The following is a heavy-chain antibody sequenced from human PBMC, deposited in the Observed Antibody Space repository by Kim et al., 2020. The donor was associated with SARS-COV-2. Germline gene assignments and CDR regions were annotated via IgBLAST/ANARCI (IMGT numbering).Heavy chain of an antibody. D-gene: IGHD3-22*01. CDR2: IYYSGST. J-gene: IGHJ4*02. V-gene: IGHV4-31*03. Sequence: SETLSLTCTVSGGSISSGGYYWSWIRQHPGKGLEWIGYIYYSGSTSYNPSLKSRVTISVDKSKNQFSLKLSSVTAADTAVYYCARDIITMIVVVKYFDYWRQGTLVTVSS. CDR3: ARDIITMIVVVKYFDY. CDR1: GGSISSGGYY.